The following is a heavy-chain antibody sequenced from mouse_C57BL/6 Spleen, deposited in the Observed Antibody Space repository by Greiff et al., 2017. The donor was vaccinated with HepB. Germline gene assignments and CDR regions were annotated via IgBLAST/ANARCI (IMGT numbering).Heavy chain of an antibody. CDR1: GFTFSDYG. Sequence: EVNLVESGGGLVKPGGSLKVSCAASGFTFSDYGMHWVRQAPEKGLEWVAYISSGSSTIYYADTVKGRFTISRDNAKNTLFLQMTSLRSEDTAMYYCARRVGNSWFAYWGQGTLVTVSA. CDR2: ISSGSSTI. D-gene: IGHD2-1*01. V-gene: IGHV5-17*01. J-gene: IGHJ3*01. CDR3: ARRVGNSWFAY.